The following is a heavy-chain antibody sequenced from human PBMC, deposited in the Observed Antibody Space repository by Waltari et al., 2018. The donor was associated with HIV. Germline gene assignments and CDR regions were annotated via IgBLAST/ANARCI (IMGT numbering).Heavy chain of an antibody. Sequence: EVQLVESGGGLVKPGGSLRLSCAASGFTFSSYTMNWVRQAPGKGLEWVSSSSYSSSHIYNADSLKGRFTISRDNAKNSLYLQMNSLRAEDTAVYYCARYGGYSGPTLDYWGQGTLVTVSS. J-gene: IGHJ4*02. V-gene: IGHV3-21*01. CDR2: SSYSSSHI. CDR3: ARYGGYSGPTLDY. D-gene: IGHD5-12*01. CDR1: GFTFSSYT.